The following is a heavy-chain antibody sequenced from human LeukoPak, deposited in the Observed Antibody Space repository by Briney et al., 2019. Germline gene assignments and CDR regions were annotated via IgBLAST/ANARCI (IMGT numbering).Heavy chain of an antibody. V-gene: IGHV4-39*07. J-gene: IGHJ4*02. CDR3: ARIPYDILTGYPGPSDY. Sequence: PSQTLSLTCTVSGGSISSRTYDWGWISPPPGKGLEWIGRIYYSGSTYYNPSLKSRVTISVDTSKNQFSLKLSSVIAAVTAVYYCARIPYDILTGYPGPSDYWGQGTLVTVSS. D-gene: IGHD3-9*01. CDR2: IYYSGST. CDR1: GGSISSRTYD.